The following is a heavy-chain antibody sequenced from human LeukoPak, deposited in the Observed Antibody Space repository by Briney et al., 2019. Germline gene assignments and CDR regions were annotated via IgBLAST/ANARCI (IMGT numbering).Heavy chain of an antibody. D-gene: IGHD3-22*01. V-gene: IGHV1-69*05. J-gene: IGHJ3*02. CDR3: ARSLPPLSDYYDSSLLLNAFDI. CDR1: GGTFSSYA. CDR2: IIPIFGTA. Sequence: SVKVSCKASGGTFSSYAISWVRQAPGQGLEWMGRIIPIFGTANYAQKFQGRVTITTDESTSTAYMELSSLRSEDTAVYYCARSLPPLSDYYDSSLLLNAFDIWGQGTMVTVSS.